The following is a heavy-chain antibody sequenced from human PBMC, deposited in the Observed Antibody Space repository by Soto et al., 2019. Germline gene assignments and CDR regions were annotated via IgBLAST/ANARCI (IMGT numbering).Heavy chain of an antibody. Sequence: PSETLSLTCAVYGGSFSGYYWTWIRQPPGKGLEWGGEINHTGSTNYNPSLKSRATISVDSSKNQFSLKLTSVTAADTAVYYCALVLVPPGSLALIPGMDVWGQGTTVTVSS. CDR2: INHTGST. CDR3: ALVLVPPGSLALIPGMDV. CDR1: GGSFSGYY. V-gene: IGHV4-34*01. J-gene: IGHJ6*02. D-gene: IGHD2-2*01.